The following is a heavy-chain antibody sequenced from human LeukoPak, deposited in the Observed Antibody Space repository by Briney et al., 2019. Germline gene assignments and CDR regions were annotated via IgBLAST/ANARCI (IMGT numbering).Heavy chain of an antibody. CDR2: IKSKTDGGTT. CDR3: LYFWSGSSLVDY. D-gene: IGHD3-3*01. V-gene: IGHV3-15*01. CDR1: GFTFSNAW. Sequence: PGGSLRLSCAASGFTFSNAWMSWVRPAPGKGLEWVGRIKSKTDGGTTDYAAPVKGRFSISRDDSKNTLYLEMYSLKTEDTAMYYCLYFWSGSSLVDYWGQGTLVTVSS. J-gene: IGHJ4*02.